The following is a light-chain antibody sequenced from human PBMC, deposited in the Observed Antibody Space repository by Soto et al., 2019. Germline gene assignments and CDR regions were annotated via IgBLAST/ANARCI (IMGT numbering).Light chain of an antibody. Sequence: QSALTQPASVSGSPGQSITISCTGTSSDIGTYDYVSWYQHHPGKAPKLMIYEVTNRPSGVSDRFSGSKSGKTASLTISGLQAEDEADYYCSSYTTTTKPVVFGGGTKLTVL. CDR2: EVT. CDR1: SSDIGTYDY. CDR3: SSYTTTTKPVV. V-gene: IGLV2-14*01. J-gene: IGLJ2*01.